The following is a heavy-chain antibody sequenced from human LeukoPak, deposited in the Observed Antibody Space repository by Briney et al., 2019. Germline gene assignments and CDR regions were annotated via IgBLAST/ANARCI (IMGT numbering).Heavy chain of an antibody. V-gene: IGHV4-34*01. CDR2: INHSGST. Sequence: SETLSLTCAVYGGSFSGYYWSWIRQPPGKGLEWIGEINHSGSTNYNPSLKSRVTISVDTSKNQFSLKLSSVTAADTAVYYCARGGRSSNWFDPWGQGTLVTVSS. J-gene: IGHJ5*02. CDR3: ARGGRSSNWFDP. CDR1: GGSFSGYY.